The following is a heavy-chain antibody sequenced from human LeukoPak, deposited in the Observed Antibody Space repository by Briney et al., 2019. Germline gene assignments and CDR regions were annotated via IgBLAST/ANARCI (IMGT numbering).Heavy chain of an antibody. V-gene: IGHV3-23*01. D-gene: IGHD3-3*01. CDR2: ISGSGGST. CDR1: GFTFSSYA. J-gene: IGHJ4*02. Sequence: GGSLRLSCAASGFTFSSYAMSWVRQAPGKGLEWVSAISGSGGSTYYADSVKGRFTISRGNSKNTLYLQMNSLRAEDTAVYYCAKVLMSGNFFDYWGQGTLVTVSS. CDR3: AKVLMSGNFFDY.